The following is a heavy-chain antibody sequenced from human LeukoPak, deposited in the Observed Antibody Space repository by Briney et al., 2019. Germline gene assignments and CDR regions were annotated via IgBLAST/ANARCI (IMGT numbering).Heavy chain of an antibody. CDR3: AKGDDNYYDSSALFGVDY. V-gene: IGHV3-9*01. J-gene: IGHJ4*02. Sequence: GGSLRLSCAASGFTFDDYAMHWVQQAPGKGLEWVSGISWNSGSIGYADSVKGRFTISRDNAKNSLYLQMNSLRAEDTALYYCAKGDDNYYDSSALFGVDYWGQGTLVTVSS. D-gene: IGHD3-22*01. CDR2: ISWNSGSI. CDR1: GFTFDDYA.